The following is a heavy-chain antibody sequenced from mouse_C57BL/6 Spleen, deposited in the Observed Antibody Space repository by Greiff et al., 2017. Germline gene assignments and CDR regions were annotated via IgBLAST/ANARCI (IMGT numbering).Heavy chain of an antibody. CDR2: IDPENGDT. CDR3: TSITPGFAY. V-gene: IGHV14-4*01. Sequence: VQLQQSGAELVRPGASVTLSCTASGFNIKDDYMHWVKQRPEQGLEWIGWIDPENGDTEYASKFQGKATITADTSSNTAYLQLSSLTSEDTAVYYCTSITPGFAYWGQGTLVTVSA. CDR1: GFNIKDDY. D-gene: IGHD1-1*01. J-gene: IGHJ3*01.